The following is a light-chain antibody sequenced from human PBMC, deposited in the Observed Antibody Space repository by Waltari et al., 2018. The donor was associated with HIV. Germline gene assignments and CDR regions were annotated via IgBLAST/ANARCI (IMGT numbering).Light chain of an antibody. Sequence: EIVLTQSPGTLSLSPGEIATLSCRASQSVSSSYLAWYQQKPGQAPRLLIYGASSRAIGIPDRVSGSGSGTDFTLTISRLEPEDFAVYYCQHYGSSLTWTFGQGTKVEIK. CDR1: QSVSSSY. J-gene: IGKJ1*01. CDR3: QHYGSSLTWT. CDR2: GAS. V-gene: IGKV3-20*01.